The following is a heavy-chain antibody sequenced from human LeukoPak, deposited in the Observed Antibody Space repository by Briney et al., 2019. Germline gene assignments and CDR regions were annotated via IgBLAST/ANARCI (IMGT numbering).Heavy chain of an antibody. CDR1: GFTFSSYG. V-gene: IGHV3-30*02. CDR3: AKDGFGELLFRGYYFDY. D-gene: IGHD3-10*01. CDR2: IRYDGSNK. Sequence: PGGSLRLSCAASGFTFSSYGMHWVRQAPGKGLEWAAFIRYDGSNKYYADSVKGRFTISRDNSKNTLYLQMNSLRAEDTAVYYCAKDGFGELLFRGYYFDYWGQGTLVTVSS. J-gene: IGHJ4*02.